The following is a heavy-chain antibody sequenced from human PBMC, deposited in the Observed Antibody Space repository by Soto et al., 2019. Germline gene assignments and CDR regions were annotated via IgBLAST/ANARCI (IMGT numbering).Heavy chain of an antibody. V-gene: IGHV1-46*01. J-gene: IGHJ6*02. CDR3: ARVVVVVPAANYYYYYGMDV. Sequence: GASVKVSCKASGYTFTSYYMHWVRQAPGQGLEWMGIINPSGGSTSYAQKFQGRVTMTTDTSTSTAYMELRSLRSDDTAVYYCARVVVVVPAANYYYYYGMDVWGQGTTVTVSS. D-gene: IGHD2-2*01. CDR2: INPSGGST. CDR1: GYTFTSYY.